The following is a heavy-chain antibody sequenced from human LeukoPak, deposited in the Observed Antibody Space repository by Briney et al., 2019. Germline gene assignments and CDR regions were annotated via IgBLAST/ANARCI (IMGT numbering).Heavy chain of an antibody. Sequence: SETLSLTCTVSDGSITNYDWSWVRQPPGKGLEFIGHVHYSGTTNYNPSLRSRVTISIDTSKNQVSLKLTSVTAADTAVYYCARVGRESSGWYYFDYWGQGTLVTVSS. D-gene: IGHD6-19*01. CDR3: ARVGRESSGWYYFDY. CDR2: VHYSGTT. J-gene: IGHJ4*02. CDR1: DGSITNYD. V-gene: IGHV4-59*01.